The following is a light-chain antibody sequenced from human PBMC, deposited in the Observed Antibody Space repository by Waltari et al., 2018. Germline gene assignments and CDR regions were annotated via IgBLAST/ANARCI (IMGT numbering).Light chain of an antibody. Sequence: SCMASQSVSRSLAWYQQKPGQAPRLLIFGASNRATGIPDRFSGSGSGTDFSLTISRLEPEDFAVYYCQHYVSLPATFGQGTKVEIE. J-gene: IGKJ1*01. CDR1: QSVSRS. CDR2: GAS. CDR3: QHYVSLPAT. V-gene: IGKV3-20*01.